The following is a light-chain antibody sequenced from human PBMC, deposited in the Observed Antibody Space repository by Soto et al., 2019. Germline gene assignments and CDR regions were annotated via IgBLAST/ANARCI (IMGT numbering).Light chain of an antibody. CDR1: QSVLYSSNNKNY. CDR3: QQYYGTPYT. CDR2: WAS. J-gene: IGKJ2*01. V-gene: IGKV4-1*01. Sequence: DIVMTQSPDSLAVSLGERVTINCKSSQSVLYSSNNKNYLAWYQQKPGQPPKLLIYWASTRESGVPDRFSGSGSGTDFTLTISSLQAEDVAVYYCQQYYGTPYTFGQGTKLEIK.